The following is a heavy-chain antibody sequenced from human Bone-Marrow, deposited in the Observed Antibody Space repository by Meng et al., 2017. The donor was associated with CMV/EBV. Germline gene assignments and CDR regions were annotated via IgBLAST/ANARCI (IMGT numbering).Heavy chain of an antibody. CDR2: VSSGSGDST. V-gene: IGHV3-21*03. J-gene: IGHJ4*02. Sequence: GESLKISCAGSGFTFSDYAMSWVRQAPGKGLEWVSGVSSGSGDSTNYADSVKGRFTISRDNANNSLYLHMNSLGAEDTAVYSCARAPFTGLMGSTTAYFDYWGQGALVTVSS. CDR3: ARAPFTGLMGSTTAYFDY. CDR1: GFTFSDYA. D-gene: IGHD1-26*01.